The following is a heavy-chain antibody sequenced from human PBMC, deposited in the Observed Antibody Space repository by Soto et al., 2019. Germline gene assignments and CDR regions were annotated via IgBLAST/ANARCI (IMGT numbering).Heavy chain of an antibody. CDR1: GYTFTNFG. V-gene: IGHV1-18*01. CDR3: AREPPRATAGLNYFDP. CDR2: ISAFNGHT. D-gene: IGHD6-13*01. Sequence: QVQLVQSGTEVRKPGASVKVSCKTSGYTFTNFGISWVRQAPGQGLEWMGWISAFNGHTHHAQKFQGRVTLTTDTSTPPAFLELRSLRSDDTAVYYCAREPPRATAGLNYFDPWGQGTLVSVSS. J-gene: IGHJ5*02.